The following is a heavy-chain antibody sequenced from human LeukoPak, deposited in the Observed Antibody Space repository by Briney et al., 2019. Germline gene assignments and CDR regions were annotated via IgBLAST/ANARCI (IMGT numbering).Heavy chain of an antibody. CDR2: ISYDGSNK. D-gene: IGHD4-23*01. CDR3: AKGLLGNSQRGYFDY. J-gene: IGHJ4*02. CDR1: GFTFSTYG. Sequence: GRSLRLSCAASGFTFSTYGMHWVRQAPGKGLEWVAVISYDGSNKYCADSVKGRFTISRDNSKNTLYLQMSSLRTEDTAVYFCAKGLLGNSQRGYFDYWGQGTLVTVSS. V-gene: IGHV3-30*18.